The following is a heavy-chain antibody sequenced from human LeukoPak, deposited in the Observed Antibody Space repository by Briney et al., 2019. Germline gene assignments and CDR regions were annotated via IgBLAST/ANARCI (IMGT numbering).Heavy chain of an antibody. CDR1: GFTFSSYV. D-gene: IGHD3-3*01. Sequence: GGSLRLSCAASGFTFSSYVIHWVRQAPGKGLEWVAHISYDGSDKYYADSVKGRFTISRDNAKNSLYLQMNSLRAEDTAVYYCARDYDFGKFDPWGQGTLVTVSS. CDR2: ISYDGSDK. V-gene: IGHV3-30-3*01. CDR3: ARDYDFGKFDP. J-gene: IGHJ5*02.